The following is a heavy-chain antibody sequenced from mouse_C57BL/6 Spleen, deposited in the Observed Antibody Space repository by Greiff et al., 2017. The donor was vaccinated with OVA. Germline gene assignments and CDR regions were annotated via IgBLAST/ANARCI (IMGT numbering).Heavy chain of an antibody. CDR3: ERQRDYIDD. CDR1: GSAFSSYW. CDR2: IYPGDGDT. V-gene: IGHV1-80*01. J-gene: IGHJ2*01. Sequence: QVQLQQSGAELVKPGASVKLSCKASGSAFSSYWMNWVKQRPGKGLEWIGQIYPGDGDTTYNGKFTGKATLTADKSSSPAYMQLSSLTSEDSGVYFCERQRDYIDDWGKGTTLTVAS.